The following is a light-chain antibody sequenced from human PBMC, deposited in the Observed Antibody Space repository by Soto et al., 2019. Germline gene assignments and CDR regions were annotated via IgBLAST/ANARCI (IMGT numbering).Light chain of an antibody. CDR2: AAS. CDR3: QQLNTYPFT. CDR1: QGISSS. Sequence: DIQLTQSPSFLSASVGDRVTITCRASQGISSSLAWYQQKSGKAPNFLIYAASTLQTGVPSRFSGSVSGTEFTLTISSLQPEDFATYYCQQLNTYPFTFGPGTKVDIK. V-gene: IGKV1-9*01. J-gene: IGKJ3*01.